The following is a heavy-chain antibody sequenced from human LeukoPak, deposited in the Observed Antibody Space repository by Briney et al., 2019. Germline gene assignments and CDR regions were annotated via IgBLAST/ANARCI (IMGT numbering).Heavy chain of an antibody. V-gene: IGHV3-21*01. D-gene: IGHD3-9*01. CDR3: ARDLNYDILTGSLRAYFDP. J-gene: IGHJ4*02. Sequence: AGGPLRLSCVASGFTFRSYSMNWVRQAPGKGLEWVSAISGSSTYIYYADSVKGRFTISRDNANNSLYLQMNSLRADDTAVYYCARDLNYDILTGSLRAYFDPWGQGTRVTVSS. CDR2: ISGSSTYI. CDR1: GFTFRSYS.